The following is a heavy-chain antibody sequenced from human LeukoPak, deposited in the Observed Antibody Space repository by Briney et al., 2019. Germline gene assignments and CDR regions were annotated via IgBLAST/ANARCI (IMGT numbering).Heavy chain of an antibody. CDR1: GFTFMTYA. CDR2: IAFDGSNK. J-gene: IGHJ4*02. CDR3: ARGASRWELPGYYFDS. Sequence: PGRSLGLSCAASGFTFMTYAMHWFRQAPGKGLEWVAVIAFDGSNKYSADSVKGRFTISRDNSMNTLYLQMNSLRPEDTAVYYCARGASRWELPGYYFDSWGQGTLVTVAS. D-gene: IGHD1-26*01. V-gene: IGHV3-30-3*01.